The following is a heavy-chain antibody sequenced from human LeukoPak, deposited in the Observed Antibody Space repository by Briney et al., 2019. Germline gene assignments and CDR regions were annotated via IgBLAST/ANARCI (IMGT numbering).Heavy chain of an antibody. Sequence: SVKVSCKASGGTFSNFAVSWVRQAPGQGLEWMGGIIPVFGATTYAENFQDRVTITADESTSTAYMDLSSLRSEDTAVYYCARAALGSSSSWDWYFDLWGRGTLVTVSS. CDR2: IIPVFGAT. V-gene: IGHV1-69*13. CDR3: ARAALGSSSSWDWYFDL. D-gene: IGHD6-13*01. CDR1: GGTFSNFA. J-gene: IGHJ2*01.